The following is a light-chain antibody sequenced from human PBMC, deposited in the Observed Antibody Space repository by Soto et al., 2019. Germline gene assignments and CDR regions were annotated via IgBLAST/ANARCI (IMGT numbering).Light chain of an antibody. CDR3: QQYDHLPFT. V-gene: IGKV1-33*01. CDR2: DAS. Sequence: DIQMTQSPSSLSASVGDRVTITCQASQDISNYLNWYQQKPGKAPKLLIYDASNLETGFPSRFSGSGSGTDFTFSISSLQPEDIATYYCQQYDHLPFTFGPGTKVDIK. CDR1: QDISNY. J-gene: IGKJ3*01.